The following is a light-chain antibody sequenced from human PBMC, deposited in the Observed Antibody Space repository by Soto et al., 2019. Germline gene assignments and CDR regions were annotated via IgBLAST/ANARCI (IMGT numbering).Light chain of an antibody. Sequence: QSALTQPASVSGSPGQSITISCTGTSRDIGAYNFVSWYQQYPGKAPKLMIYEVSNRPSGVSARFSASKSGNTASLTISGLQAEDEADYYCSSHGGSSPFDVFGTGTKLTVL. J-gene: IGLJ1*01. V-gene: IGLV2-14*01. CDR2: EVS. CDR3: SSHGGSSPFDV. CDR1: SRDIGAYNF.